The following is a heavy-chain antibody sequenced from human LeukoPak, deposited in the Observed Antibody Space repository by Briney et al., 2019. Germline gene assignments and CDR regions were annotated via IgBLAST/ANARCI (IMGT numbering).Heavy chain of an antibody. CDR2: INPSGGST. Sequence: ASVKVSCKASGYTFTSYYMHWVRQAPGQGLEWMGIINPSGGSTSYAQKFQGRVTMTRDTSTSTVYMELSSLRSEDTAVYHCARDFGLITMIGDYYYMDVWGKGTTVTVSS. CDR1: GYTFTSYY. D-gene: IGHD3-22*01. V-gene: IGHV1-46*01. CDR3: ARDFGLITMIGDYYYMDV. J-gene: IGHJ6*03.